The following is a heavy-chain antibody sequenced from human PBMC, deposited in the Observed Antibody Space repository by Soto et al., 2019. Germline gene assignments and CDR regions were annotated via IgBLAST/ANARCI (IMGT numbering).Heavy chain of an antibody. D-gene: IGHD2-2*01. J-gene: IGHJ4*02. CDR2: INSDGSST. V-gene: IGHV3-74*01. CDR1: GFTFSSYW. CDR3: ARVPHCSSTSCHFDY. Sequence: GGSLRLSCAASGFTFSSYWMHWVRQAPGKGLVWVSRINSDGSSTSYADSVKGRFTISRDNAKNTLYLQMNSLRAEDTAVYYCARVPHCSSTSCHFDYWGQGTLVTVSS.